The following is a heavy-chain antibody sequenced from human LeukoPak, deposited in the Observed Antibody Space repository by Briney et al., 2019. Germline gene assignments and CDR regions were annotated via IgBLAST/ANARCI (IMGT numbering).Heavy chain of an antibody. Sequence: PSGTLSLTCTVSGGSISSYYWSWIRQPPGKGLEWIGYIYYSGSTNYNPSLKSRVTISVDTSKNQFSLKLSSVTAADTAVYYCARLTSGSYYGYFDLWGRGTLVTVSS. CDR3: ARLTSGSYYGYFDL. V-gene: IGHV4-59*08. J-gene: IGHJ2*01. D-gene: IGHD1-26*01. CDR1: GGSISSYY. CDR2: IYYSGST.